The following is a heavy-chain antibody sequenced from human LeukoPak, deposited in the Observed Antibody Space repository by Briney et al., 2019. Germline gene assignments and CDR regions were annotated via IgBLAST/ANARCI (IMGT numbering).Heavy chain of an antibody. Sequence: GGSLRFSCAASGFTFSSYAMNWVRQAPGKGLEWVSISGSGGDTYYADSVKGRFTISRDNSKNTLYLQMNSLRAEDTAVYYCAKARGATYGTYYFDYWGQGTLVTVSS. J-gene: IGHJ4*02. V-gene: IGHV3-23*01. D-gene: IGHD4/OR15-4a*01. CDR1: GFTFSSYA. CDR2: ISGSGGDT. CDR3: AKARGATYGTYYFDY.